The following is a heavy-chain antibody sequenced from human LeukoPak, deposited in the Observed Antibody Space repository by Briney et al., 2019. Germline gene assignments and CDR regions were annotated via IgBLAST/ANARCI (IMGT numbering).Heavy chain of an antibody. CDR2: IRYDGSNK. CDR1: GFSFSSYG. Sequence: PGGSLRLSCAASGFSFSSYGMHWVRQAPGKGLEWVAFIRYDGSNKYFAGSVKGRFTISRDNSRNTLYLQVDSLRVEDTAVYYCAKDPLRNYDFWSGYGYLDNWGQGALVIVSS. CDR3: AKDPLRNYDFWSGYGYLDN. V-gene: IGHV3-30*02. D-gene: IGHD3-3*01. J-gene: IGHJ4*02.